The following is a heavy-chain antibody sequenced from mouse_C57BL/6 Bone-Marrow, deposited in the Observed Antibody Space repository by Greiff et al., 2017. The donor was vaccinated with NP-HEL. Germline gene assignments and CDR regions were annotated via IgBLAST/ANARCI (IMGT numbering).Heavy chain of an antibody. V-gene: IGHV1-81*01. CDR3: ARRGTAQATNYYAMDY. Sequence: VNVVESGAELARPGASVKLSCKASGYTFTSYGISWVKQRTGQGLEWIGEIYPRSGNTYYNEKFKGKATLTADKSSSTAYMELRSLTSEDSAVYFCARRGTAQATNYYAMDYWGQGTSVTVSS. D-gene: IGHD3-2*02. CDR2: IYPRSGNT. CDR1: GYTFTSYG. J-gene: IGHJ4*01.